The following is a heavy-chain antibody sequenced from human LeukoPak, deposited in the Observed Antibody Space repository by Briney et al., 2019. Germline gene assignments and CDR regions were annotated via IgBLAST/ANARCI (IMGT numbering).Heavy chain of an antibody. CDR3: ARNQAVAANRGAFDI. J-gene: IGHJ3*02. V-gene: IGHV4-28*01. D-gene: IGHD6-19*01. CDR2: IYYNGST. Sequence: PSDTLSLTCAVSGYSISSNNWWAWIRQPPGKGLEWIGYIYYNGSTYYNPYNPSLTSRVTMSVDTSKNQFSLKLDSVTEIDTAMYYCARNQAVAANRGAFDIWGQGTMVAVSS. CDR1: GYSISSNNW.